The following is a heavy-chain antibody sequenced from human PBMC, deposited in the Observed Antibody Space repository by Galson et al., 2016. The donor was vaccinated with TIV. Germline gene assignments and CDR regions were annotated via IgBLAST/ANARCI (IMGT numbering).Heavy chain of an antibody. Sequence: SVKVSCKAFGGTFSSYGISWVRQAPGQGLEWMGRIVPIFGTTSYTQKFQDGVTFTADESSSTAYMDLSSLRSDDTAVYYCARGSGNYQYWYFDLWGRGTLVTVSS. CDR2: IVPIFGTT. D-gene: IGHD1-26*01. J-gene: IGHJ2*01. CDR3: ARGSGNYQYWYFDL. CDR1: GGTFSSYG. V-gene: IGHV1-69*13.